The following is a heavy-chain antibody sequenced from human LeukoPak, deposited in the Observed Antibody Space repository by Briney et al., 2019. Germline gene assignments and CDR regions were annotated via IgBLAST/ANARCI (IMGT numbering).Heavy chain of an antibody. D-gene: IGHD6-13*01. CDR3: ATSRSRRMAGFDY. CDR1: GGSISISSYY. Sequence: KASETLSLTCTVSGGSISISSYYWGWIRQPPGKGQEWIGSIYYSGSTYYNPSLKSRVTISVDASKNQFSLKLSSVTAADTAVYYCATSRSRRMAGFDYWGQGTLVTVSS. V-gene: IGHV4-39*01. J-gene: IGHJ4*02. CDR2: IYYSGST.